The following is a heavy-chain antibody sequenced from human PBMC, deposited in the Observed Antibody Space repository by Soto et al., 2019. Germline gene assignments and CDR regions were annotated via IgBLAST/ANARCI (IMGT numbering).Heavy chain of an antibody. V-gene: IGHV3-7*01. D-gene: IGHD3-3*01. CDR2: VKHDESEK. Sequence: EVYLVESGGGLVQPGGSLRLSCATSGFNFGSDWMTWVRQAPGKGLEWLANVKHDESEKYYADSVKGRFTISRDKAKNSLYLEMNNLRVDDTAVYYCARAQYVGVVPALDYWGKGALVSVSS. CDR3: ARAQYVGVVPALDY. CDR1: GFNFGSDW. J-gene: IGHJ4*02.